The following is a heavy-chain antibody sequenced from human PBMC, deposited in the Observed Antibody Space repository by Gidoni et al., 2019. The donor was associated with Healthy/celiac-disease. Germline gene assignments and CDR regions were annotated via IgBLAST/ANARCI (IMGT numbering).Heavy chain of an antibody. CDR2: ISWNSGSI. Sequence: EVQLVESGGGLVQPGRSLRLSCAASGFTFDDYAMHWVRQAPGKGLEWVSGISWNSGSIGYADSVKGRFTISRDNAKNSLYLQMNSLRAEDTALYYCAKDPIPFSLGAPDYWGQGTLVTVSS. CDR1: GFTFDDYA. D-gene: IGHD1-26*01. CDR3: AKDPIPFSLGAPDY. J-gene: IGHJ4*02. V-gene: IGHV3-9*01.